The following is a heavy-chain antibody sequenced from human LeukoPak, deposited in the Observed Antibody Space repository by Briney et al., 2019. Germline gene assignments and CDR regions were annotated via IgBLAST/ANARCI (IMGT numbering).Heavy chain of an antibody. CDR1: GYTFTSYG. CDR2: ISAYNGNT. J-gene: IGHJ4*02. Sequence: ASVKVSCKASGYTFTSYGISWVRQAPGQGLEWMGWISAYNGNTNYAQKLQGRVTMTTDTSTSTAYMELRSLRSDDTAVYYCARDRPGPVRGYTDYWGQGTLVTVSS. D-gene: IGHD3-22*01. CDR3: ARDRPGPVRGYTDY. V-gene: IGHV1-18*01.